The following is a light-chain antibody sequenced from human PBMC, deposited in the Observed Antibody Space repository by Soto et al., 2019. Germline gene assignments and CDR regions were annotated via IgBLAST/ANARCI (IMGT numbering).Light chain of an antibody. CDR1: SSNIGSNT. J-gene: IGLJ2*01. CDR2: SNN. Sequence: QSVLTQPPSASGTPGQRVTISCSGSSSNIGSNTVNWYQQLPGTAPKLLIYSNNQRPSGVPDRFSGSKSGTSASLAISGPRWGNGANYYCAAGDDTREGVFGGGTKLTVL. V-gene: IGLV1-44*01. CDR3: AAGDDTREGV.